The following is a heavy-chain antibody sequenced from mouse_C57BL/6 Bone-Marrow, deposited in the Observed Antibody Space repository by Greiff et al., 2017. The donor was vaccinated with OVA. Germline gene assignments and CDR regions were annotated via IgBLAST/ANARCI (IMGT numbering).Heavy chain of an antibody. Sequence: VQLQQSGAELARPGASVKMSCKASGYTFTDYYMHWVKQKPGKGLEWIGEIYPGSGNTYYNEKFKGKATLTADTSSSTAYMQLSSLTSEDSAVYFCARECYDYEGYFDYWGQGTTLTFSS. D-gene: IGHD2-4*01. CDR1: YTFTDYYM. J-gene: IGHJ2*01. CDR2: YPGSGNTY. V-gene: IGHV1-83*01. CDR3: RECYDYEGYFDY.